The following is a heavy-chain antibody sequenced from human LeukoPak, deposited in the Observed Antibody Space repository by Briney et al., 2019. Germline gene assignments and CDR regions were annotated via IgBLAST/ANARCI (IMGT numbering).Heavy chain of an antibody. Sequence: ASVNVSCKASGYTFPSYDITWVRQAPGQGLEWMGGMDPNNGNTDYAQKFQGRVTMTRTTSISTAYMELSSLRSEDTAVYYCARGRNIYYDYLWGNFRLDYWGQGTLVTVSS. V-gene: IGHV1-8*01. J-gene: IGHJ4*02. CDR3: ARGRNIYYDYLWGNFRLDY. D-gene: IGHD3-16*02. CDR2: MDPNNGNT. CDR1: GYTFPSYD.